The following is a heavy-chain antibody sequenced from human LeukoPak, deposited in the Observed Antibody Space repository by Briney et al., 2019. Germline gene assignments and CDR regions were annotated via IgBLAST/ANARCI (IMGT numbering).Heavy chain of an antibody. CDR1: GYTFTGYY. CDR3: ARAQRANYYDSSGYYYLPFY. D-gene: IGHD3-22*01. CDR2: INPNSGGT. Sequence: ASVKVSCKASGYTFTGYYMHWVRQAPGQGLEWRVRINPNSGGTNYAQKFQGRVTMTRHTYISTAYMELSRLRSDDTAVHYCARAQRANYYDSSGYYYLPFYWGQGTLVTVSS. V-gene: IGHV1-2*06. J-gene: IGHJ4*02.